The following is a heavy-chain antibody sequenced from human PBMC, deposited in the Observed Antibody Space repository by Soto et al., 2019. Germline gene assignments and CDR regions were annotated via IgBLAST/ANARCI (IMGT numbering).Heavy chain of an antibody. CDR1: GYTFTRYD. CDR3: ARRYYNSGWAFDY. V-gene: IGHV1-8*01. CDR2: MNANSGNT. D-gene: IGHD6-19*01. J-gene: IGHJ4*02. Sequence: ASVKVSCKASGYTFTRYDINWVRQATGQGLEWMGWMNANSGNTGYAQKFQGRVTMTRNTSISTAYMELSSLRSEDTAMYYCARRYYNSGWAFDYWGQGTLVTVSS.